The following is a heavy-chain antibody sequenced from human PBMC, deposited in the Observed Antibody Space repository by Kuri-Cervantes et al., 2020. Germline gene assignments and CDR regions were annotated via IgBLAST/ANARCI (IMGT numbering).Heavy chain of an antibody. J-gene: IGHJ4*02. CDR2: IYYSGST. D-gene: IGHD3-16*02. CDR1: GGFINNYY. Sequence: GSLRLSCTVPGGFINNYYWSWIRQPPGKGLEWIGYIYYSGSTNYNPSLKSRVTISVDTSKTQFSLKLSSVTAADTAVYYCASHMITFGGVIVADYWGQGTLVTVSS. V-gene: IGHV4-59*12. CDR3: ASHMITFGGVIVADY.